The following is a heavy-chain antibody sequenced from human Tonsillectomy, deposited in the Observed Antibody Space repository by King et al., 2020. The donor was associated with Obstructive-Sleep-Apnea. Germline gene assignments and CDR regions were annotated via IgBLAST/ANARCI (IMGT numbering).Heavy chain of an antibody. D-gene: IGHD3-22*01. CDR2: IWYDGSNK. Sequence: VQLVESGGGVVQPGRSLRLSCAASGFTFSSYGMHWVRQAPGKGLEWVAVIWYDGSNKYYADSVKGRFTISRDNSKNTLYLQMNSLRAEDTAVYYCARAKWSSYYDSSGDRFDAFDIWGQGTMVTVSS. CDR1: GFTFSSYG. V-gene: IGHV3-33*01. CDR3: ARAKWSSYYDSSGDRFDAFDI. J-gene: IGHJ3*02.